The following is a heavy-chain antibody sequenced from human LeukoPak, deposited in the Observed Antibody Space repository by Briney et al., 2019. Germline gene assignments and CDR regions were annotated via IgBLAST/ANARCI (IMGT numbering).Heavy chain of an antibody. J-gene: IGHJ4*02. CDR1: GGSISSSNW. D-gene: IGHD3-22*01. CDR3: ASGGYDSSGYYYFDY. Sequence: SETLSLTCAVSGGSISSSNWWSWVRQPPGKGLEWIGEIYHSGSTNYNPSLKSRVTISVDKSKNQFSLKLSSVTAADTAVYYCASGGYDSSGYYYFDYWGQGTLVTVSS. CDR2: IYHSGST. V-gene: IGHV4-4*02.